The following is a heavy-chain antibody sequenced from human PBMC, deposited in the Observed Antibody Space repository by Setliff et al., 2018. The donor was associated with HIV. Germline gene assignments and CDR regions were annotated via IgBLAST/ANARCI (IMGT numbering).Heavy chain of an antibody. CDR3: ARESPDGLDY. V-gene: IGHV4-34*01. J-gene: IGHJ4*02. Sequence: SETLSLTCAVYGGSFSGYYWSWIRQPPGKGLEWIGEIYHSGSTHYNPSLQSRVTISEDASKNQFSLKVNSVTAADTAMYFCARESPDGLDYWGQGSLVTVSS. CDR2: IYHSGST. D-gene: IGHD2-8*01. CDR1: GGSFSGYY.